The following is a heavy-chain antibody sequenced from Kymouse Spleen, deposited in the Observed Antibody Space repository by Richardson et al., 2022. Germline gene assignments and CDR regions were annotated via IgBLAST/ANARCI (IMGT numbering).Heavy chain of an antibody. CDR2: ISWNSGSI. J-gene: IGHJ4*02. CDR3: AKDIWNYGPFDY. CDR1: GFTFDDYA. D-gene: IGHD1-7*01. V-gene: IGHV3-9*01. Sequence: EVQLVESGGGLVQPGRSLRLSCAASGFTFDDYAMHWVRQAPGKGLEWVSGISWNSGSIGYADSVKGRFTISRDNAKNSLYLQMNSLRAEDTALYYCAKDIWNYGPFDYWGQGTLVTVSS.